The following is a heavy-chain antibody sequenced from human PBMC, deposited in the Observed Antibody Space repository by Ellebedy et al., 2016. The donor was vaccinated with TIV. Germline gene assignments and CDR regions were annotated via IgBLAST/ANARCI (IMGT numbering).Heavy chain of an antibody. J-gene: IGHJ4*02. CDR1: GFTFSSYS. CDR2: ISSSSSTI. Sequence: GESLKISCAASGFTFSSYSMNWVRQAPGKGLEWVSYISSSSSTIYYADSVKGRFTISRDNAKNSLYLQMNSLRAEDTAVYYCATPYGDYVLRGGGWGQGTLVTVSS. V-gene: IGHV3-48*01. CDR3: ATPYGDYVLRGGG. D-gene: IGHD4-17*01.